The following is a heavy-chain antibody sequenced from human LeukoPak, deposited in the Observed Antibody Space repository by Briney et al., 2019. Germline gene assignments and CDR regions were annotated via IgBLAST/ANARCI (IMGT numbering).Heavy chain of an antibody. J-gene: IGHJ3*02. V-gene: IGHV1-2*02. CDR2: INPNSGGT. Sequence: ASVKVSCKASGYTFTGYSMHWVRQAPGQGLEWMGWINPNSGGTNYAQKFQGRVTMTRDTSISTAYMGLSRLRSDDTAVYYCARGGNYSDDAFDIWGQGTMVTVSS. CDR1: GYTFTGYS. CDR3: ARGGNYSDDAFDI. D-gene: IGHD3-10*01.